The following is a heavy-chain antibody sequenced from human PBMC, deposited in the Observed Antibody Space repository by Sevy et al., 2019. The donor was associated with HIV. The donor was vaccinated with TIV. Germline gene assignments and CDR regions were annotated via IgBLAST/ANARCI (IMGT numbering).Heavy chain of an antibody. CDR2: ISYDGSNK. D-gene: IGHD3-10*01. CDR1: GFTFSSYA. V-gene: IGHV3-30-3*01. CDR3: ARATPIFGGGGATNYYGMDV. J-gene: IGHJ6*02. Sequence: GGSLRLSCAASGFTFSSYAMHWVRQAPGKGLEWVVVISYDGSNKYYADSVKGRFTISRDNSKNTLYLQMNSLRAEDTAVYYCARATPIFGGGGATNYYGMDVWGQGTTVTVSS.